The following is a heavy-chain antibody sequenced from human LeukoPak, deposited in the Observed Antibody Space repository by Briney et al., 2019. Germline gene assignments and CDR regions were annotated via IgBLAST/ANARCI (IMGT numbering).Heavy chain of an antibody. CDR1: GYSISSGYY. V-gene: IGHV4-38-2*01. Sequence: SETLSLTCAVSGYSISSGYYWGWIRQPPGKGLEWIGSIYHSGSTYYNPSLKSRATISVDTSKNQFSLKLSSVTAADTAVYYCARHGRITIFPDYWGQGTLVTVSS. J-gene: IGHJ4*02. CDR3: ARHGRITIFPDY. CDR2: IYHSGST. D-gene: IGHD3-3*01.